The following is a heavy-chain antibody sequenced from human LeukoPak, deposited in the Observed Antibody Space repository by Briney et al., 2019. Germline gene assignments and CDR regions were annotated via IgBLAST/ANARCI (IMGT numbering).Heavy chain of an antibody. D-gene: IGHD3-22*01. V-gene: IGHV1-46*01. CDR1: GYTFTSYY. Sequence: ASVKVSCKASGYTFTSYYMHWVRQAPGQGLEWMGIINPSGGSTSYAQKFQGRVTMTRDMSTSTVYMELSSLGSEDTAVYYCARPQSPITMIWGYWGQGTLVTVSS. J-gene: IGHJ4*02. CDR3: ARPQSPITMIWGY. CDR2: INPSGGST.